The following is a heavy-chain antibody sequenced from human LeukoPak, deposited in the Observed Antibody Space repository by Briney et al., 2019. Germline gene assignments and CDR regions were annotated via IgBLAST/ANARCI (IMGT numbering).Heavy chain of an antibody. D-gene: IGHD3-9*01. J-gene: IGHJ4*02. CDR2: IYYSGST. CDR3: ARLDILTGYSFDY. Sequence: SQTLSLTCTVSGGSISSYYWSWIRQPPGKGLEWIGHIYYSGSTNYNPSLKSRVTISVDTSKNQFSLKLSSVTAADTAVYYCARLDILTGYSFDYWGQGTLVTVSS. CDR1: GGSISSYY. V-gene: IGHV4-59*01.